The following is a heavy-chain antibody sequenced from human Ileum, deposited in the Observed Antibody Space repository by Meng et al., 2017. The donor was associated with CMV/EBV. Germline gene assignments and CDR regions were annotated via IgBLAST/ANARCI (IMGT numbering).Heavy chain of an antibody. D-gene: IGHD3-16*02. V-gene: IGHV4-4*07. CDR1: GGSISSDY. CDR2: IYTSGST. J-gene: IGHJ4*02. Sequence: QVRLQEPGPGLVKPSGTLSPTSTVSGGSISSDYWSWIRQPAGKGLQWVGRIYTSGSTNYNPSLKSRVTMSVDTSKNQFSLNLSSVTAADTAVYYCARESQQLYRTLDYWGQGTLVTVSS. CDR3: ARESQQLYRTLDY.